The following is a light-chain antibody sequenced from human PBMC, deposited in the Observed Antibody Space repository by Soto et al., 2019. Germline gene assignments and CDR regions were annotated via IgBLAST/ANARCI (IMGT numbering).Light chain of an antibody. Sequence: DIQMTQSTSTLSASVGDRVTITCRASQSISSWLAWYQQKPGKAPTLLIYKASSLESGVPSRFSGSGSGTEFTLTISSLQPDDFATYYCQQYNSYSLTFGGGTKVEIK. J-gene: IGKJ4*01. CDR1: QSISSW. CDR2: KAS. V-gene: IGKV1-5*03. CDR3: QQYNSYSLT.